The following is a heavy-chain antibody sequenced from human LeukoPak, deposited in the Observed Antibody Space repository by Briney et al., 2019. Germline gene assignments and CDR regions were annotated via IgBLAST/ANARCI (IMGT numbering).Heavy chain of an antibody. CDR3: ARETMVRGVIIPY. CDR1: GYTFTSDG. D-gene: IGHD3-10*01. Sequence: GASVKVSCKASGYTFTSDGISLGRLGPGQGLEWMGWISAYNGNRNYAQTLQGRVTMTTDTSTSTAYMELRSLRSDDTAVYYCARETMVRGVIIPYWGQGTLVTVSS. V-gene: IGHV1-18*01. CDR2: ISAYNGNR. J-gene: IGHJ4*02.